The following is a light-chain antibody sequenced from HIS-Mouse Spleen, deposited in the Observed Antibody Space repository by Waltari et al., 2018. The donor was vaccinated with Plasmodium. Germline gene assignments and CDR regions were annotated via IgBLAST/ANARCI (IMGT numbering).Light chain of an antibody. CDR2: EDS. CDR3: YSTDSSGNHRV. Sequence: SYDLTPPPSVPVSPGRTARHTCPGGASPKKKPYWYQQKSGQAPVLVIYEDSKRPSGIPERFSGSSSGTMATLTISGAQVEDEADYYCYSTDSSGNHRVFGGGTKLTVL. CDR1: ASPKKK. J-gene: IGLJ3*02. V-gene: IGLV3-10*01.